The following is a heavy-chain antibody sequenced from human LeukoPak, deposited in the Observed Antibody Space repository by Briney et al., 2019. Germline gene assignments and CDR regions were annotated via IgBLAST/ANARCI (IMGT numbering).Heavy chain of an antibody. Sequence: PGESLKISCKASGYTFTNYWIGWVRQMPGKGLEWMGIIYPGDSDTRYSPSFQGQVTISADKSISTAYLQWSSLKASDTAMFYCARGQTRYYYGSGSYYPFDYWGQGTLVTVSS. CDR3: ARGQTRYYYGSGSYYPFDY. V-gene: IGHV5-51*01. J-gene: IGHJ4*02. D-gene: IGHD3-10*01. CDR1: GYTFTNYW. CDR2: IYPGDSDT.